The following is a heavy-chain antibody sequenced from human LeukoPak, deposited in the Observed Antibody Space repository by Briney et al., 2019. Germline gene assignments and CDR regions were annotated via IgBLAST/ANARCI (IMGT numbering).Heavy chain of an antibody. CDR1: GDSIISSNYY. D-gene: IGHD6-19*01. J-gene: IGHJ4*02. CDR2: IYYSGST. V-gene: IGHV4-39*07. Sequence: SETLSLTCTVSGDSIISSNYYWVWIRQPPGKGLEWIGTIYYSGSTFYSPSLKSRITISVDTSKNQFSLKLSSVTAADTAVYYCARGNSGWYDYWGQGTLVTVSS. CDR3: ARGNSGWYDY.